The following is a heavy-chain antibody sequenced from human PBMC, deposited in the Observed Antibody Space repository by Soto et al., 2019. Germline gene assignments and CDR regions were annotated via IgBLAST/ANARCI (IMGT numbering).Heavy chain of an antibody. Sequence: EVQLLESGGGLVQPGGSMRLSCAASGYTFNTYAMSWVRQAPGKGLEWVSGITGNGGSTYYADSVRGHYADAVQGRFIISRDNSQNALYLQVNSLRAEDTAVDYCATGLNAFDIWGQGTMVTVSS. D-gene: IGHD3-10*01. CDR2: ITGNGGST. J-gene: IGHJ3*02. CDR1: GYTFNTYA. CDR3: ATGLNAFDI. V-gene: IGHV3-23*01.